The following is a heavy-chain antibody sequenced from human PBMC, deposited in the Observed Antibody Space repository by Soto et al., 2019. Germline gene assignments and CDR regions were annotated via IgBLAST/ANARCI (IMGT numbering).Heavy chain of an antibody. CDR3: ARGGGQQLADWHFSARYYFDY. CDR2: IYYSGST. J-gene: IGHJ4*02. CDR1: GGSISSSSYY. D-gene: IGHD6-13*01. V-gene: IGHV4-39*01. Sequence: SETLSLTCTVSGGSISSSSYYWGWIRQPPGKGQEWIGSIYYSGSTYYNPSLKSRVTISVDTSKNQFSLKLSSVTAADTAVYYCARGGGQQLADWHFSARYYFDYWGQGTLVTVSS.